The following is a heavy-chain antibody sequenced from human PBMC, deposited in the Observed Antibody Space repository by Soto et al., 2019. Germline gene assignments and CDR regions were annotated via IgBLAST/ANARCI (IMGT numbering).Heavy chain of an antibody. D-gene: IGHD3-22*01. V-gene: IGHV4-31*03. CDR2: IYYSGST. Sequence: SETLSLTCTVSGGSISSGGYYWSWIRQHPGKGLEWIGYIYYSGSTYYNPSLKSRVTISVDTSKNQFSLKLSSVTAADTAVYYCAILPPYXYDSSGYLVYYFHFLRQATLVTSPQ. J-gene: IGHJ4*02. CDR1: GGSISSGGYY. CDR3: AILPPYXYDSSGYLVYYFHF.